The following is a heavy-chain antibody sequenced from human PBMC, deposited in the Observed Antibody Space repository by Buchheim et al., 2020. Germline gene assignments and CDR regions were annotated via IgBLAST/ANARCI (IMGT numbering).Heavy chain of an antibody. CDR1: GFTFSNAW. CDR2: IKSKTDGGTT. J-gene: IGHJ4*02. Sequence: EVQLVESGGGLVKPGGSLRLSCAASGFTFSNAWMSWVRQAPGKGLEWVGRIKSKTDGGTTDYAAPVKGRFTISRDDSKNTLYLQMNSLQTEDTAVYYCTTAPQLRYYDILTGYEYFDYWGQGTL. D-gene: IGHD3-9*01. CDR3: TTAPQLRYYDILTGYEYFDY. V-gene: IGHV3-15*01.